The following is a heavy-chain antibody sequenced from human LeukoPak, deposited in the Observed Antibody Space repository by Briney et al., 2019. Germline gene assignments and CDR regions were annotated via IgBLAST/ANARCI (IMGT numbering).Heavy chain of an antibody. CDR1: GFIFSSYA. V-gene: IGHV3-30*02. Sequence: GGSLRLSCAASGFIFSSYAMHWVRQAPGEGLDWVAFIRYDGSNECYADSVKGRFTISRDNSENTLYLQMNSLTAEDTAVYYCVADFDYWGQGTLVTVSS. J-gene: IGHJ4*02. CDR3: VADFDY. CDR2: IRYDGSNE.